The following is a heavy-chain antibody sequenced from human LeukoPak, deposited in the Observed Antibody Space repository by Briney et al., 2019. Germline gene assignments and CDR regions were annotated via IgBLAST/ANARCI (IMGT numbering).Heavy chain of an antibody. D-gene: IGHD5-18*01. CDR3: ARDGYNYDYSFYYFMDV. J-gene: IGHJ6*03. CDR1: GFTFSSYT. V-gene: IGHV3-30*04. Sequence: GGSLRLSCAASGFTFSSYTMHWVRQAPGKGLEWVAVISYDGSNKYCADSVKARFTISRDNSKNTLYLQMNSLRTEDTAIYYCARDGYNYDYSFYYFMDVWGKGTTVTVSS. CDR2: ISYDGSNK.